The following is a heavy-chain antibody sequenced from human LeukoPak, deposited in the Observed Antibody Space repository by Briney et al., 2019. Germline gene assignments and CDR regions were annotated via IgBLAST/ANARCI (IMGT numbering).Heavy chain of an antibody. CDR3: ARDHYYGSGSHGRPGGDY. D-gene: IGHD3-10*01. J-gene: IGHJ4*02. Sequence: SETLSLTCTVSGGSISSSSYYWGWIRQPPGKGLEWIGSIYYSGSTYYNPSLKSRVTISVDTSKNQFSLKLSSVTAADTAVYYCARDHYYGSGSHGRPGGDYWGQGTLVTVSS. V-gene: IGHV4-39*02. CDR1: GGSISSSSYY. CDR2: IYYSGST.